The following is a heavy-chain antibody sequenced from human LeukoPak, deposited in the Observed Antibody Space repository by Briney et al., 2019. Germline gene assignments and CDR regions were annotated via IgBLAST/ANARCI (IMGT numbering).Heavy chain of an antibody. CDR2: ISCYNGDT. V-gene: IGHV1-18*01. CDR3: ARDGGTAGYSSGSDY. D-gene: IGHD5-18*01. CDR1: GYSFTTNA. J-gene: IGHJ4*02. Sequence: ASVKVSCKTSGYSFTTNAITWVRQAPGQGLEWVAWISCYNGDTRYAQKFQGRVTVTTDTSTSTVYMELRSLRSDDTAVYCCARDGGTAGYSSGSDYWGQGTLVTVSA.